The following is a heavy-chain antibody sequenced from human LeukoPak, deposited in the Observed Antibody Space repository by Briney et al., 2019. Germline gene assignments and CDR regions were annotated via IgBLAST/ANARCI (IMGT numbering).Heavy chain of an antibody. V-gene: IGHV3-9*01. CDR3: AKDSDLSIRGITVDY. D-gene: IGHD3-16*01. CDR2: INWSGERI. J-gene: IGHJ4*02. Sequence: GGSLRLSCAISGFTFDDYARYWVRQAPGKGLEWVSGINWSGERIAYADSVKGRFTISRDNAKNSVFLQMNSLKPEDTAFYYCAKDSDLSIRGITVDYWGQGTLVTVSS. CDR1: GFTFDDYA.